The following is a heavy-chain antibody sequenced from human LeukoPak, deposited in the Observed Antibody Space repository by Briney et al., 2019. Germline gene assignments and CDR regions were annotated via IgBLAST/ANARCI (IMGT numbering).Heavy chain of an antibody. CDR1: GFTFSSYG. D-gene: IGHD1-26*01. V-gene: IGHV3-33*01. CDR3: ARDNSGSYYYFDY. Sequence: GGSLRLPCAASGFTFSSYGMHWVRQAPGKGLEWVAVIWYDGSNKYYADSVKGRFTISRDNSKNTLYLQMNSLRAEDTAVYSCARDNSGSYYYFDYWGQGTLVTVSS. CDR2: IWYDGSNK. J-gene: IGHJ4*02.